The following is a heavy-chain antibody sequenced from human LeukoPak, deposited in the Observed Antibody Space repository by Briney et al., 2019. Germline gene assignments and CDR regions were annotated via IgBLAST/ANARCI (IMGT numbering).Heavy chain of an antibody. J-gene: IGHJ4*02. Sequence: ASVKVSCKASGYTFTGSYMHWVRQAPGQGLEWVGRINPNSGGTSFAQKFQGSVTMTRDTSISTAYMKLSRLRSDDTAVYYCARGLENFDCWGQGTLVTVSS. V-gene: IGHV1-2*06. D-gene: IGHD4-11*01. CDR1: GYTFTGSY. CDR3: ARGLENFDC. CDR2: INPNSGGT.